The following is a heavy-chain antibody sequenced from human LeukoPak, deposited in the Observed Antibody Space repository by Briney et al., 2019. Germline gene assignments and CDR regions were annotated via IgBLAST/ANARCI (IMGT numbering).Heavy chain of an antibody. D-gene: IGHD6-19*01. CDR3: AKERIGGSGWPKDFDY. CDR2: NSGSGGST. CDR1: GFTFSSYA. J-gene: IGHJ4*02. V-gene: IGHV3-23*01. Sequence: PGGSLRLSCAASGFTFSSYAMSWVRQAPGKGLEWVSVNSGSGGSTYYADSVKGRFTISRDNSKNTLYLQMNSLRAEDTAVYYCAKERIGGSGWPKDFDYWGQGTLVTVSS.